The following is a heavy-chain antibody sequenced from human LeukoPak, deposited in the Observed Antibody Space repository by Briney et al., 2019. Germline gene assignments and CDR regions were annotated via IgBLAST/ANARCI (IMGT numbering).Heavy chain of an antibody. CDR2: ISSSSSYT. CDR3: AKGGWDTAMGVSYYYYGMDV. V-gene: IGHV3-11*06. CDR1: GFXFSDYY. D-gene: IGHD5-18*01. J-gene: IGHJ6*02. Sequence: GGSLRLSCAASGFXFSDYYMSWIRQAPGKGLEWVSYISSSSSYTNYADSVKGRFTISRDNSKNTLYLQMNSLRAEDTAVYYCAKGGWDTAMGVSYYYYGMDVWGQGTTVTVSS.